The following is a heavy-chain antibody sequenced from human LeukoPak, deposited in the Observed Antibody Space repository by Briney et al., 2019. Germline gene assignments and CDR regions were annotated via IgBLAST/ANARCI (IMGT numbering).Heavy chain of an antibody. Sequence: ASVKVSCKASGYTFTGYYMHWVRQAPGQGLEWMGWINPNSGGTNYAQKFQGRVTMTRDTSISTAYMELSRLRSDDTAVYYCARALLAGTTFWFDPWGQETLVTVSS. V-gene: IGHV1-2*02. CDR2: INPNSGGT. CDR1: GYTFTGYY. D-gene: IGHD1-7*01. CDR3: ARALLAGTTFWFDP. J-gene: IGHJ5*02.